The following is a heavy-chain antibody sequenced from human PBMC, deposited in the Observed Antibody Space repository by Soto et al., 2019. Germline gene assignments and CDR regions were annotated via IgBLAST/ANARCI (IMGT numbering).Heavy chain of an antibody. CDR1: GGTFSSYA. CDR3: ARGPYGSGFFGLSV. J-gene: IGHJ6*02. Sequence: QVQLVQSGAEVKKPGSSVKVSCKASGGTFSSYAISWVRQAPGQGLEWMGGIIPIFGTANYAQKFQGRVTITADESTGTAYLELSSLSAEDTAVYYCARGPYGSGFFGLSVWGQGTTVTVSS. D-gene: IGHD3-10*01. V-gene: IGHV1-69*01. CDR2: IIPIFGTA.